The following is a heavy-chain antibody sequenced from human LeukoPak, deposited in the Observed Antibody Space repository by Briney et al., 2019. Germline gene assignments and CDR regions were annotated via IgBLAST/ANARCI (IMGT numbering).Heavy chain of an antibody. V-gene: IGHV1-3*01. D-gene: IGHD3-3*01. J-gene: IGHJ6*02. Sequence: ASVKVSCKASGFTFTNYAIQWVRQAPGQRLEWMGWINAGNGHTKYSQKLQDRITITRDTSASTVYMELSSLRSEDTAVYYCARDLTIFGVVITLDNYYYGMDVWGQGTTVTVSS. CDR1: GFTFTNYA. CDR2: INAGNGHT. CDR3: ARDLTIFGVVITLDNYYYGMDV.